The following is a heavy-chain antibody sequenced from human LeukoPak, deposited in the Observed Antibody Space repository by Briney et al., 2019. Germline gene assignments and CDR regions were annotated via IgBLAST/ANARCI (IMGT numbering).Heavy chain of an antibody. J-gene: IGHJ3*02. D-gene: IGHD2-2*01. CDR3: ARGSSLGYCSSTSCYRYFGAFDI. Sequence: GGSLRLSCAASGFTFSDYYMGWIRQAPGKGLEWVPYISSSGSTIYYADSVKGRFTISRDNAKNSLYLQMNSLRAEDTAVYYCARGSSLGYCSSTSCYRYFGAFDIWGQGTMVTVSS. CDR2: ISSSGSTI. CDR1: GFTFSDYY. V-gene: IGHV3-11*01.